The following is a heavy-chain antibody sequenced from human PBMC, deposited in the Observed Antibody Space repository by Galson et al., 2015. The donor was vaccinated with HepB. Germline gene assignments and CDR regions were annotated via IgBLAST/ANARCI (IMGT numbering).Heavy chain of an antibody. CDR3: AKDRLEYSGHDYAGGMDV. V-gene: IGHV3-30*18. J-gene: IGHJ6*02. CDR1: GFTFSTYG. Sequence: SLRLSCAASGFTFSTYGMYWVRQAPGKGLEWVAVISYDGGHKYYADSLKGRFTISRDNSKNTLYLQMNSLRAEDTAVYYCAKDRLEYSGHDYAGGMDVWGQGTTVTVSS. CDR2: ISYDGGHK. D-gene: IGHD5-12*01.